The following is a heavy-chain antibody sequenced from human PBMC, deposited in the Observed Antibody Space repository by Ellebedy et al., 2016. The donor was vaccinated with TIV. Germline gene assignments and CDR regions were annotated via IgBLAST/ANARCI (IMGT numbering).Heavy chain of an antibody. CDR3: ATDGSYGDYLFPAHAFEI. CDR1: GFNFRSYW. J-gene: IGHJ3*02. Sequence: GGSLRLSCAASGFNFRSYWMSWVRQAPGKGLEWVANLRQDENEKFYLDSVKGRFTISRDNAENSLYLQMNSLRAEDTAVYYCATDGSYGDYLFPAHAFEIWGQGTKVTVSS. CDR2: LRQDENEK. V-gene: IGHV3-7*01. D-gene: IGHD4-17*01.